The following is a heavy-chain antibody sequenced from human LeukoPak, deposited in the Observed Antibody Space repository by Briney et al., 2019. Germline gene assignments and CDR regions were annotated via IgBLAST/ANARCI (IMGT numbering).Heavy chain of an antibody. V-gene: IGHV1-2*02. CDR2: INPNSGGT. CDR3: ARTRRSATAFWFDP. Sequence: GASVKVSCKASGYTFTGYYMHWVRQAPGQGLEWVGWINPNSGGTNYAQKFQGRVTMTRDTSISTAYMELSRLRSDDTAVYYCARTRRSATAFWFDPWGQGTLVTVSS. D-gene: IGHD2-21*02. J-gene: IGHJ5*02. CDR1: GYTFTGYY.